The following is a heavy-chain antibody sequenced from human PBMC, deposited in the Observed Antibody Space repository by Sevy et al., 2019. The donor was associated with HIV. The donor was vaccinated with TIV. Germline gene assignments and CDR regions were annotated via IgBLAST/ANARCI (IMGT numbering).Heavy chain of an antibody. CDR3: ARYYYGGKRGPGAFDI. D-gene: IGHD3-10*01. V-gene: IGHV3-48*02. Sequence: GGSLRLSCAASGFTFSSYSMNWVRQAPGKGLEWVSYISSSSSTLYYADSVKGRFTISRDNAKNSLYLQMNSLRDEDTAVYYCARYYYGGKRGPGAFDIWGQGTMVTVSS. J-gene: IGHJ3*02. CDR1: GFTFSSYS. CDR2: ISSSSSTL.